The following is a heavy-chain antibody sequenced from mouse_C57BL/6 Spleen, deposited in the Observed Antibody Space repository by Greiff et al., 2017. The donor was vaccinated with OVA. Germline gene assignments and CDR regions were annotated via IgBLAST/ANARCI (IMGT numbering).Heavy chain of an antibody. D-gene: IGHD1-1*01. V-gene: IGHV1-59*01. J-gene: IGHJ4*01. Sequence: VQLQQPGAELVRPGTSVKLSCKASGYTFTSYWMHWVNQRPGQGLEWIGVIDPSDSYTTYNQKFKGKATLTVDTSSSTAYMQRSSLTSEDSAVYYCAREGNITTDYAMDYWGQGTSVTVSS. CDR1: GYTFTSYW. CDR3: AREGNITTDYAMDY. CDR2: IDPSDSYT.